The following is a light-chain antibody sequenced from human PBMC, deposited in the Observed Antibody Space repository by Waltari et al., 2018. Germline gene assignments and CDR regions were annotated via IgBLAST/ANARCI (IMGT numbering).Light chain of an antibody. CDR2: AAS. V-gene: IGKV1-39*01. CDR1: RAITNY. J-gene: IGKJ4*01. Sequence: IQMTQSPSSLPASVGDRVTITCRASRAITNYVNWYQQRPGLAPKLLIYAASTLQGGVPTRFSGSGSGTDFTLTISSLQIEDFATYYCQQSHSAPLAFGGGTRLEI. CDR3: QQSHSAPLA.